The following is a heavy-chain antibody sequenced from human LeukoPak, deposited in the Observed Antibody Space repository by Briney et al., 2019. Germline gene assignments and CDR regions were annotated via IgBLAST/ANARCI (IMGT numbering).Heavy chain of an antibody. V-gene: IGHV1-69*04. Sequence: ASVKVSCKASGGTFSSYASSWVRQAPGQGLEWMGRIIPILGIANYAQRFQRRVTITADKSTSTAYMELSSLRSEDTAVYYCARDTADIVATIAYYYYGMDVWGQGTTVTVSS. D-gene: IGHD5-12*01. CDR3: ARDTADIVATIAYYYYGMDV. J-gene: IGHJ6*02. CDR1: GGTFSSYA. CDR2: IIPILGIA.